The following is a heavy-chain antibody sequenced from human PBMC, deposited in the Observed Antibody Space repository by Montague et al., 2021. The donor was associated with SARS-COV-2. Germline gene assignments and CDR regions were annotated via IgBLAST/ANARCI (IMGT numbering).Heavy chain of an antibody. D-gene: IGHD5-12*01. Sequence: SETLSLTCTLSGGSISSSNYYWDWIRQPPGKGLEWIGSIYDRGSTYYXPSLKSRVTISVDTSKNHFSLKLSSVTAADTAVYYCARRGRKLLPVATTIGGFDIWGQGTMVTVSS. CDR3: ARRGRKLLPVATTIGGFDI. V-gene: IGHV4-39*02. J-gene: IGHJ3*02. CDR1: GGSISSSNYY. CDR2: IYDRGST.